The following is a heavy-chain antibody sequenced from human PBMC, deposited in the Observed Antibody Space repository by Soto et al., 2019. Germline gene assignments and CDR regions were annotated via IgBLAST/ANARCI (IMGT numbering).Heavy chain of an antibody. J-gene: IGHJ4*02. CDR3: ARAGSGRQLDY. CDR2: IYYSGST. CDR1: GGSISSSSYY. V-gene: IGHV4-39*01. D-gene: IGHD3-10*01. Sequence: PSETLSLTCTVSGGSISSSSYYWGWIRQPPGKGLEWIGSIYYSGSTYYNPSLKSRVTISVDTSKNQFSLKLSSVTAADTAVYYCARAGSGRQLDYWGQGTLVTVSS.